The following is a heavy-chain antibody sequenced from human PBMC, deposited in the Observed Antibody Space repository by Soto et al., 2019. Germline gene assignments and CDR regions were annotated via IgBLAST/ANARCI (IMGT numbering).Heavy chain of an antibody. Sequence: GESLKISCKGSGYSFTSYWIGWVRQMPGKGLEWMGIIYPGDSDTRYSPSFQGQVTISADKSISTAYLQWSSLKASDTAMYYCARRGHYYYDSSGLEYYYYYGMDVWGQGTTVTVSS. V-gene: IGHV5-51*01. J-gene: IGHJ6*02. CDR3: ARRGHYYYDSSGLEYYYYYGMDV. CDR1: GYSFTSYW. CDR2: IYPGDSDT. D-gene: IGHD3-22*01.